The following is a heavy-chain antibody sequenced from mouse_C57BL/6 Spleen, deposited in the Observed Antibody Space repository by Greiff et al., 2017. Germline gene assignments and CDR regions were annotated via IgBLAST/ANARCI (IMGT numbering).Heavy chain of an antibody. Sequence: EVKLEESGEGLVKPGGSLKLSCAASGFTFSSYAMSWVRQTPEKRLEWVAYISSGGDYIYYADTVKGRFTISRDNARNTLYLQMSSLKSEDTAMYYCTRDAFYYGSSYDAMDYWGQGTSVTVSS. CDR3: TRDAFYYGSSYDAMDY. CDR2: ISSGGDYI. V-gene: IGHV5-9-1*02. CDR1: GFTFSSYA. D-gene: IGHD1-1*01. J-gene: IGHJ4*01.